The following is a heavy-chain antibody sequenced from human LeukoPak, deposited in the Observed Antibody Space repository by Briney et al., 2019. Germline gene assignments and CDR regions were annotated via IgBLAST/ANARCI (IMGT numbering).Heavy chain of an antibody. CDR3: ARGRRNYDFWSGYPGPYNWFDP. J-gene: IGHJ5*02. Sequence: SETLSLTCAVYGGSFSGYYWSWSRQPPGKRLEWIGEINHRGSTNYNPSLKSRVTISVDTSKNQFSLKLSSVTAADTAVYYCARGRRNYDFWSGYPGPYNWFDPWGQGTLVTVSS. CDR2: INHRGST. V-gene: IGHV4-34*01. D-gene: IGHD3-3*01. CDR1: GGSFSGYY.